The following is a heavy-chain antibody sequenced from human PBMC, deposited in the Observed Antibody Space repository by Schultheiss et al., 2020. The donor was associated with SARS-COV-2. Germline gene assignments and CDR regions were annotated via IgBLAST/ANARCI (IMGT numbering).Heavy chain of an antibody. CDR2: IKSKTDGGTT. Sequence: GGSLRLSCAASGFTFSSYDMHWVRQATGKGLEWVGRIKSKTDGGTTDYAAPVKGRFTISRDDSKNTLYLQMNSLKTEDTAVYYCTTDRGSGWYGYYFDYWGQGTLVTVSS. J-gene: IGHJ4*02. CDR1: GFTFSSYD. CDR3: TTDRGSGWYGYYFDY. D-gene: IGHD6-19*01. V-gene: IGHV3-15*01.